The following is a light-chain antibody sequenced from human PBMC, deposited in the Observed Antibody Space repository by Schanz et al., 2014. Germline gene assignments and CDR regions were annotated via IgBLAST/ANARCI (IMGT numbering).Light chain of an antibody. CDR2: DVS. CDR3: CSYAGSYTWV. CDR1: SSDVGSYNY. V-gene: IGLV2-11*01. J-gene: IGLJ3*02. Sequence: QSVLTQPPSVSGSPGQSVTISCTGTSSDVGSYNYVSWYQQHPGKAPKLMIYDVSKQPSGVPDRFSGSKSGNTASLTISGLQAEDEADYYCCSYAGSYTWVFGGGTKLTVL.